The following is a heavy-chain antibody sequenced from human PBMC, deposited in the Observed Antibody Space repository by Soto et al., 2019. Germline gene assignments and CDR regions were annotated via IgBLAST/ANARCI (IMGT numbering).Heavy chain of an antibody. CDR3: AREIAARL. CDR2: IKQDGSEE. V-gene: IGHV3-7*01. CDR1: GFTFSSYW. Sequence: PGGSPRLSCAASGFTFSSYWMSWFRQAPGKGLEWVANIKQDGSEENYVDSVKGRFTISRDNAKNALYLQMNSLRVEDTAVYYCAREIAARLWGKGTTVTVSS. D-gene: IGHD6-6*01. J-gene: IGHJ6*04.